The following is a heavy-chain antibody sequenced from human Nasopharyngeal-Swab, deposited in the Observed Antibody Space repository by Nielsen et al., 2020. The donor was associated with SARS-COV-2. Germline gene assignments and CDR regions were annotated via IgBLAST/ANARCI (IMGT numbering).Heavy chain of an antibody. V-gene: IGHV3-73*01. CDR1: GFIFSASA. CDR3: TTDFYFDY. J-gene: IGHJ4*02. Sequence: GESLKISCAASGFIFSASAIHWVRQASGKWLEWVGRIGDKDHNYATTYGASVQGRFTISRDDSKNTAFLQMDSLKTEDTALYYCTTDFYFDYWGQGTLVTVSS. CDR2: IGDKDHNYAT.